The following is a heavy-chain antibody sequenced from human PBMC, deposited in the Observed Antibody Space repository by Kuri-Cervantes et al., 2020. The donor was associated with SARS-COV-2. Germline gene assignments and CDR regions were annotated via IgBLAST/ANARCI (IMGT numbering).Heavy chain of an antibody. D-gene: IGHD2-2*01. V-gene: IGHV1-2*02. CDR1: GYTFSGYY. CDR3: ARESYCSSTSCYPDMDV. J-gene: IGHJ6*03. Sequence: ASVKVSCKASGYTFSGYYMHWVRQAPGQGLEWMGWINPNSGGTNYAQKFQGSVTMTRDTSSSTAYMELSRLRSDDTAVYYCARESYCSSTSCYPDMDVWGKGTTVTVSS. CDR2: INPNSGGT.